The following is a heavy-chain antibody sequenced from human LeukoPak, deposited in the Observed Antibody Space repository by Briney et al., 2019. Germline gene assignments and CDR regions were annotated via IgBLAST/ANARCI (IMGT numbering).Heavy chain of an antibody. D-gene: IGHD3-10*01. Sequence: ASVKVSCKAFGYTFTSYAMHWVRQAPGQRLEWMGWINAGNGNTKYSQKFQGRVTITRDTSASTAYMELSSLRSEDTAVYYCARDHYYGSGTLYGMDVWGKGTTVTVSS. V-gene: IGHV1-3*01. CDR3: ARDHYYGSGTLYGMDV. CDR2: INAGNGNT. J-gene: IGHJ6*04. CDR1: GYTFTSYA.